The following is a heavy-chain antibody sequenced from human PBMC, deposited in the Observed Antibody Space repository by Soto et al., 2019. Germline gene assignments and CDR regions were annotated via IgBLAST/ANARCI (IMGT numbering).Heavy chain of an antibody. Sequence: PSETLSLTCAVYGGSFSAYYWTWIRQPPGKGLEWIGEVNHSGSTNYNPSLKSRVTISVDTSKNQFSLKLSSVTAADTAVYYCARGGDYKYYYYYYMDVWGKGTTVTVSS. V-gene: IGHV4-34*01. J-gene: IGHJ6*03. CDR1: GGSFSAYY. CDR3: ARGGDYKYYYYYYMDV. D-gene: IGHD4-17*01. CDR2: VNHSGST.